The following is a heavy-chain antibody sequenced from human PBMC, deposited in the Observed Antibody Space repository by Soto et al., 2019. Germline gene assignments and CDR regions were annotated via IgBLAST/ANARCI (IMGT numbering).Heavy chain of an antibody. D-gene: IGHD1-20*01. CDR3: ARGYNWNPGRFDY. J-gene: IGHJ4*02. CDR2: IIPIFGTA. Sequence: QVQLVQSGAEVKKPGSSVKVSCKASGGTFSSYAISWVRQAPGQGLEWMGGIIPIFGTANYAQKFQGRVTITAEESTSKADMELSSLRPEDTAVYYCARGYNWNPGRFDYWGQGTLVTVSS. V-gene: IGHV1-69*12. CDR1: GGTFSSYA.